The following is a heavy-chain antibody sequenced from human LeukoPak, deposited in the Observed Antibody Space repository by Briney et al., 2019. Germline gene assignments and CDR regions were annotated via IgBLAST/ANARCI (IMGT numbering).Heavy chain of an antibody. CDR1: GGSFSGYY. V-gene: IGHV4-34*01. J-gene: IGHJ5*02. CDR2: INHSGST. Sequence: SETLSLTCAVYGGSFSGYYWSWIRQPPGKGLEWIGEINHSGSTNYNPSLKSRVTISVDTSKNQFSLKLSSVTAADTAVYYCARERGAAAGHNWFDPWGQGTLVTVSS. CDR3: ARERGAAAGHNWFDP. D-gene: IGHD6-13*01.